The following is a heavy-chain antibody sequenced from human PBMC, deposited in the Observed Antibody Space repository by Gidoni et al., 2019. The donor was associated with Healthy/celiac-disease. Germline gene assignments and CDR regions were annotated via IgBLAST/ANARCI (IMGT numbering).Heavy chain of an antibody. J-gene: IGHJ4*02. D-gene: IGHD4-4*01. CDR3: ARDKGRGPYPTTEKPLFDY. CDR1: GFTFSSYS. V-gene: IGHV3-21*01. CDR2: ISISRSYI. Sequence: EVQLVESGGGLVKPCGSLRLSCADSGFTFSSYSMNWVRQAPGKGLEWVSSISISRSYIYYADSVKGRFTISRDNAKNSLYLQMNSLRAEDTAVYYCARDKGRGPYPTTEKPLFDYWGQGTLVTVSS.